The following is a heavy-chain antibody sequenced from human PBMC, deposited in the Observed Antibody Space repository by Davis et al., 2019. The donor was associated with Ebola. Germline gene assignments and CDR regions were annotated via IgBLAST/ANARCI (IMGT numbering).Heavy chain of an antibody. J-gene: IGHJ6*04. CDR1: GFTFSSYW. CDR2: IKEDGSEK. Sequence: GGSLRLSCAASGFTFSSYWMSWVRQAPGKGLEWVANIKEDGSEKHYVDSVKGRFTISRANAKNSLYVQMNSLRAEDTAVYYCASSYGMDVWGKGTTVTVSS. V-gene: IGHV3-7*01. CDR3: ASSYGMDV.